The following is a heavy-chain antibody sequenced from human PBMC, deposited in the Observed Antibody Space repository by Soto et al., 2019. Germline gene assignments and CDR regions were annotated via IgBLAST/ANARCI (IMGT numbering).Heavy chain of an antibody. CDR3: VKDTRYCGSTTCYTFDS. J-gene: IGHJ4*02. CDR1: GFTFDDYA. D-gene: IGHD2-2*02. V-gene: IGHV3-9*01. Sequence: GGSLSLSCAASGFTFDDYAMHWVRQAPGQGLEWVSGISWSSGIIDYADSVKGRFTISRDKAKNSLYLQMNSLRPDDTALYYCVKDTRYCGSTTCYTFDSWGQGALATVSS. CDR2: ISWSSGII.